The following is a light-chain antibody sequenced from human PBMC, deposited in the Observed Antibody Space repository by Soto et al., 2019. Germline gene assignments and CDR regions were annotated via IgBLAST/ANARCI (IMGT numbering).Light chain of an antibody. CDR1: QSISSW. V-gene: IGKV1-5*03. CDR3: QQYNSYPWT. J-gene: IGKJ1*01. CDR2: KAS. Sequence: DIQMTQSPSTLSASVGDRVTITCRASQSISSWLAWYQQNPGKAPKLLIYKASSLESGVPSRFSGSRSGTEFTLTTSSLQPDDFATYYCQQYNSYPWTFGQGTKVEIK.